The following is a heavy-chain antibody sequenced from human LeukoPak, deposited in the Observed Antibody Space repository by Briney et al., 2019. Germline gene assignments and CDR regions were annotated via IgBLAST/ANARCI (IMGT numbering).Heavy chain of an antibody. CDR1: GYTFTSYG. CDR2: ISASNGNT. CDR3: ARDRGWPGYYYDSSGYFDY. V-gene: IGHV1-18*01. J-gene: IGHJ4*02. D-gene: IGHD3-22*01. Sequence: ASVKVSCKASGYTFTSYGISWVRRAPGQGLEWMGWISASNGNTNYAQKLQGRVTMTTDTSTSTAYMELRSLRSDDTAVYYCARDRGWPGYYYDSSGYFDYWGQGTLVTVSS.